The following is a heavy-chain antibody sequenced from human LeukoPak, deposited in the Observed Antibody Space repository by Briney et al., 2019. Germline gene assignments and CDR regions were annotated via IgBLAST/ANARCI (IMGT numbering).Heavy chain of an antibody. Sequence: ASVKVSCKASGYTFTSYYMHWVRQAPGQGLEWMGWMNPNSGNTGYAQKFQGRVTMTRNTSISTAYMELSSLRSEDTAVYYCARGSGGSGSYYPAWGQGTLVTVSS. V-gene: IGHV1-8*02. CDR1: GYTFTSYY. J-gene: IGHJ5*02. CDR3: ARGSGGSGSYYPA. CDR2: MNPNSGNT. D-gene: IGHD3-10*01.